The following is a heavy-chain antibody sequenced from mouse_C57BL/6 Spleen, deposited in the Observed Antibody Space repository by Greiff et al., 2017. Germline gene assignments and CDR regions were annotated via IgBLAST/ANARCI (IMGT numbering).Heavy chain of an antibody. V-gene: IGHV1-9*01. CDR2: ILPGSGST. CDR3: ARWENYYYGSSPWFAY. D-gene: IGHD1-1*01. Sequence: VQLQQSGAELMKPGASVKLSCKATGYTFTGYWIEWVKQRPGHGLEWIGEILPGSGSTNYNEKFKGKATFTADTSSNTAYMQLSSLTTGDSAIYYCARWENYYYGSSPWFAYWGQGTLVTVSA. CDR1: GYTFTGYW. J-gene: IGHJ3*01.